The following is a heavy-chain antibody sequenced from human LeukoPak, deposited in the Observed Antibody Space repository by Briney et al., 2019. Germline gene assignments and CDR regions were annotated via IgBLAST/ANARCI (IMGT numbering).Heavy chain of an antibody. V-gene: IGHV3-30*18. CDR2: ISYDGSNK. D-gene: IGHD4-23*01. J-gene: IGHJ4*02. CDR3: AKDLGDYDGNSDFNY. Sequence: GGSLRLSCAASGFTFSNYDMHWVRQAPGKGLEWVAVISYDGSNKYYADSVKGRFTISRDNSKNTLYLQMNGLRAEDTAVYYCAKDLGDYDGNSDFNYWGQGTLVTVSS. CDR1: GFTFSNYD.